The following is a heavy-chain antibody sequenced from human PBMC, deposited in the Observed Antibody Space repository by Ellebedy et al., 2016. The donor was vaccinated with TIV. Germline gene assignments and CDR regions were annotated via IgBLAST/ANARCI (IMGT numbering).Heavy chain of an antibody. CDR1: GFTFSSYA. CDR2: ISGSGGST. J-gene: IGHJ4*02. D-gene: IGHD6-19*01. V-gene: IGHV3-23*01. CDR3: ARVKYSSGWYDY. Sequence: GESLKISCAASGFTFSSYAMSWVRQAPGKGLEWVSAISGSGGSTYYADSVKGRFTISRDNSKNTLYLQMNSLRAEETAVYYCARVKYSSGWYDYWGQGTLVTVSS.